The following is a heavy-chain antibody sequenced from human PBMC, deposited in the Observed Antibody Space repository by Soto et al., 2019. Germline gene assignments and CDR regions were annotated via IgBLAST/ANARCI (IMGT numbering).Heavy chain of an antibody. CDR3: ARDPMGRGVPHPYGMDV. V-gene: IGHV1-2*02. D-gene: IGHD2-8*01. Sequence: ASVKVSCKASGYTFTDFYTHWVRQAPGQGLEWMGWVNPKSGGTFYAQSFQGRVTMTRDTSINTAYMELNRLRSDDTAVYFCARDPMGRGVPHPYGMDVCGQATTVTVSS. J-gene: IGHJ6*02. CDR1: GYTFTDFY. CDR2: VNPKSGGT.